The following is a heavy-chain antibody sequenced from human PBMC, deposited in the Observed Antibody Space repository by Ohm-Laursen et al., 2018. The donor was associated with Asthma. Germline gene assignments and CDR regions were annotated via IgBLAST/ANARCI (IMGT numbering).Heavy chain of an antibody. Sequence: GTLSLTCIVSGGSISSFNWSWIRQPPGKGLEWIGYVFDSGSTHYNPSLKSRVTISVDTSKKQFYLKLSSVTAADTAVCYCARVGFFETSAYFETFDPWGQGTLVTVSS. J-gene: IGHJ5*02. D-gene: IGHD5-12*01. CDR2: VFDSGST. V-gene: IGHV4-59*01. CDR1: GGSISSFN. CDR3: ARVGFFETSAYFETFDP.